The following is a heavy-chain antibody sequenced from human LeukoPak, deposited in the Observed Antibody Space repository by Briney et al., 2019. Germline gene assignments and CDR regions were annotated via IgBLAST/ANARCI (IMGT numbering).Heavy chain of an antibody. V-gene: IGHV1-69*06. D-gene: IGHD2-21*02. Sequence: SVKVSCMASGGTFSSYAISWVREALGQGVEWVGGIFPIFGTANYAQKFQGRVKITADKSTSTAYMELSSLRSEDTAVYYCARDPGFTVVTSWQVGDGDAFDIWGQGTMVTVSS. J-gene: IGHJ3*02. CDR3: ARDPGFTVVTSWQVGDGDAFDI. CDR2: IFPIFGTA. CDR1: GGTFSSYA.